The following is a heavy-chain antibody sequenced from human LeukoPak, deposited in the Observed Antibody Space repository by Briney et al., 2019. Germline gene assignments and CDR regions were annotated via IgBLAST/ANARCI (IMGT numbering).Heavy chain of an antibody. Sequence: GGSLRLSCAASGLSDSRNYMSWVRQATEKGLEGVSVICCGGATYYEASVMGRFFISRDNSNNMVHLQMNSLKAEDTAVYYCWIYGSGTGRADYWGQGTLVTVSS. CDR2: ICCGGAT. CDR1: GLSDSRNY. J-gene: IGHJ4*02. V-gene: IGHV3-53*01. D-gene: IGHD3-10*01. CDR3: WIYGSGTGRADY.